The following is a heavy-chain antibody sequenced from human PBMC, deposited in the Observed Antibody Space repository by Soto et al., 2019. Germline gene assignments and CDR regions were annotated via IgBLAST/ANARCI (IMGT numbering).Heavy chain of an antibody. CDR2: ISYDGSNK. Sequence: GGSLRLSCAASGFTFSNYGMHWVRQAPGKGLEWVAVISYDGSNKYYADSVKGRFTISRDNSKNTLYLQMNSLRTEDTAVYYCARDPGVPTVAIGVLAYYFDYWGQGALVTVSS. CDR3: ARDPGVPTVAIGVLAYYFDY. CDR1: GFTFSNYG. D-gene: IGHD4-17*01. V-gene: IGHV3-30*03. J-gene: IGHJ4*02.